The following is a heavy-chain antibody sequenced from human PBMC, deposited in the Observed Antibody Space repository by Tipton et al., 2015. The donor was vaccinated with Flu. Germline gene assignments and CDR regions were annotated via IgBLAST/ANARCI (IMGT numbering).Heavy chain of an antibody. CDR3: ARGPVLRFLEWLLPAPYYYYYYGMDV. CDR2: INHSGST. CDR1: GGSFSGYY. J-gene: IGHJ6*02. D-gene: IGHD3-3*01. Sequence: TLSLTCAVYGGSFSGYYWSWIRQPPGKGLEWIGEINHSGSTNYNPSLKSRVTISVDTSKNQFSLKLSSVTAADTAVYYCARGPVLRFLEWLLPAPYYYYYYGMDVWGQGTPVPVSS. V-gene: IGHV4-34*01.